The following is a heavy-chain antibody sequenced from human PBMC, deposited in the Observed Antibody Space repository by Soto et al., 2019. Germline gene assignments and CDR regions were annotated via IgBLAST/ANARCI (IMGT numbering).Heavy chain of an antibody. CDR2: ISYDGSNE. CDR3: AKVPSYSGSYPYYIDY. V-gene: IGHV3-30*18. CDR1: GFTFSSYG. J-gene: IGHJ4*02. Sequence: PGGSLRLSCAVSGFTFSSYGMHWVRQAPGKGLGWVAHISYDGSNEHYVDSVKGRFTISRDNSKNTLYLQMNSLRAEDTAVYYCAKVPSYSGSYPYYIDYRGQGTLVTVSS. D-gene: IGHD1-26*01.